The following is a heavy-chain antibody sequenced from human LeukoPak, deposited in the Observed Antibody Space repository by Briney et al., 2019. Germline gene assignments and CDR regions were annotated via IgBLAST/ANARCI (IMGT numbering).Heavy chain of an antibody. CDR1: GFTFSSYA. J-gene: IGHJ4*02. CDR3: ATEQRGSYDF. Sequence: GRSLRLSCAASGFTFSSYAMHWVRQAPGKGLEWVAVISYDGSNKYYADSVKGRFTISRDNSKNTLYLQMNSLRAEDTAVYYCATEQRGSYDFWGQGTLVTVSS. D-gene: IGHD2-15*01. V-gene: IGHV3-30*04. CDR2: ISYDGSNK.